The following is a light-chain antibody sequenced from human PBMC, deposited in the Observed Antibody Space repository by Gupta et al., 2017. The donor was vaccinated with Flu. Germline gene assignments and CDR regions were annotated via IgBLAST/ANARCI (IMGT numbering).Light chain of an antibody. CDR2: GDN. J-gene: IGLJ1*01. V-gene: IGLV1-40*01. CDR1: SSNIGAGYD. Sequence: QSVLTQPPSVSGAPGQRITISCTGSSSNIGAGYDVHWYQQLPGSAPKLLIYGDNNRPSGVPDRFSGSKSGTSASLAIAGLQAEDEADYYCQSYDSSLRGWDVFGSGTKVTVL. CDR3: QSYDSSLRGWDV.